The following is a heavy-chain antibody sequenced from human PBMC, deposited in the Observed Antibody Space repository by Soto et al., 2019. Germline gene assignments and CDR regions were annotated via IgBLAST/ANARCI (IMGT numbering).Heavy chain of an antibody. CDR3: ARDAGAADYYYYYYMDV. CDR1: GFTFSDYY. CDR2: ISSSSSTI. J-gene: IGHJ6*03. Sequence: GGSLRLSCAASGFTFSDYYMSWIRQAPGKGLEWVSYISSSSSTIYYADSVKGRFTISRDNAKNLLYLQMNSLRAEDTAVYYCARDAGAADYYYYYYMDVWGKGTTVTVSS. D-gene: IGHD2-15*01. V-gene: IGHV3-11*01.